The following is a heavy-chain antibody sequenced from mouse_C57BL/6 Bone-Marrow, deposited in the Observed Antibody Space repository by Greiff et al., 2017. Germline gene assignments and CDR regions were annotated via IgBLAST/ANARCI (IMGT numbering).Heavy chain of an antibody. V-gene: IGHV7-1*01. CDR1: GFTFSDFY. CDR3: ARDDYYGSSPFAY. D-gene: IGHD1-1*01. J-gene: IGHJ3*01. CDR2: SRNKANDYTT. Sequence: EVKLVESGGGLVQPGRSLRLSCATSGFTFSDFYMEWVRQAPGKGLEWIAASRNKANDYTTEYSASVKGRFIVSRDTSQSILYLQMNALIAEDTAIYYCARDDYYGSSPFAYWDQGNLVTVSA.